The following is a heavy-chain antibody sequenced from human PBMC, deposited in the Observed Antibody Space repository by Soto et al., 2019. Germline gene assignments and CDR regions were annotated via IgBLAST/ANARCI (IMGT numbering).Heavy chain of an antibody. CDR2: IYPGDSDT. J-gene: IGHJ5*02. CDR1: GYSFTSYW. CDR3: ARRGSGYYDSSGSRNWFDT. V-gene: IGHV5-51*01. Sequence: PGESLKISCKGSGYSFTSYWIGWVRQMPGKGLEWMGIIYPGDSDTRYSPSFQGQVTISADKSISTAYLQWSSLKASDTAMYYCARRGSGYYDSSGSRNWFDTWGQGTLVTVSS. D-gene: IGHD3-22*01.